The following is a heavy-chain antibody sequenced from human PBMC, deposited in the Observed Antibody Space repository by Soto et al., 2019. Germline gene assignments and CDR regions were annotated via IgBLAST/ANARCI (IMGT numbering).Heavy chain of an antibody. CDR1: GGSVSSGSYC. CDR3: SRDAGGYSGSYSFDY. D-gene: IGHD1-26*01. J-gene: IGHJ4*02. V-gene: IGHV4-61*01. Sequence: SETLSLTCTVSGGSVSSGSYCWSWIRQPPGKGLEWIGYFSYSGTTNYNPSLKSRVTISVDMSKNQFSLKLSSVTAAVTGVYYCSRDAGGYSGSYSFDYWGQGTPVTVSS. CDR2: FSYSGTT.